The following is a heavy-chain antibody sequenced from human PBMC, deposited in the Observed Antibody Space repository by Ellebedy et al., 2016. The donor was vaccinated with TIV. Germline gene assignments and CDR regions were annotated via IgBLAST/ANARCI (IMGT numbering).Heavy chain of an antibody. J-gene: IGHJ4*02. Sequence: GESLKISCAASGFTFSSYWMHWVRQAPGKGLVWVSRINSDGSSTSNADSVKGRFTISRDNAKNTLYLQMNSLRAEDTAVYYCARDVNKPWYDYGDYAYFDYWGQGTLVTVSS. D-gene: IGHD4-17*01. CDR2: INSDGSST. CDR3: ARDVNKPWYDYGDYAYFDY. V-gene: IGHV3-74*01. CDR1: GFTFSSYW.